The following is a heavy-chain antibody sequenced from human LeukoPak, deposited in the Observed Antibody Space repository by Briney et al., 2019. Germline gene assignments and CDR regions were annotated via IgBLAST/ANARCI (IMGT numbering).Heavy chain of an antibody. CDR1: GGSISSNNYY. CDR3: ARVSGPSSGSIGY. Sequence: SETLSLTCTVSGGSISSNNYYWGWIRQPPGQGLEWIGSIYYIGTTYYNPSLKSRVTISVDTSRNQFSLKLSSLTAADTAVYYCARVSGPSSGSIGYWGQGTLVTVSS. J-gene: IGHJ4*02. V-gene: IGHV4-39*01. D-gene: IGHD6-19*01. CDR2: IYYIGTT.